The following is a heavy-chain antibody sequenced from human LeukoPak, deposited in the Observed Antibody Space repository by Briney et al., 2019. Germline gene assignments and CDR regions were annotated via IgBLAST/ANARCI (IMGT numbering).Heavy chain of an antibody. CDR1: GYTFTSYY. D-gene: IGHD2-21*02. CDR2: INPSGGST. CDR3: AREYCGGDCYGGPYYGMDV. J-gene: IGHJ6*02. V-gene: IGHV1-46*01. Sequence: ASVKVSCKASGYTFTSYYMHWVRQAPGQGLEWMGIINPSGGSTSYAQKFQGRVTMTRDTSTSTVYMELSSLRSEDTAVYYCAREYCGGDCYGGPYYGMDVWGQGTTVTVSS.